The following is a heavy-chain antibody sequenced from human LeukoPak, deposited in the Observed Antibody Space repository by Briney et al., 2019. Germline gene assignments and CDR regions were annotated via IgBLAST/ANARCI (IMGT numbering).Heavy chain of an antibody. D-gene: IGHD6-6*01. J-gene: IGHJ4*02. V-gene: IGHV3-23*01. CDR2: ISGSGGST. CDR3: ATNSSSRGGFDY. Sequence: AGGSLRLSCAASGFTFSSYAMSWVRQAPGKGLEWVSAISGSGGSTYYADSVKGRFTISRDNSKNTLYLQMNSLRAEDMAVYYCATNSSSRGGFDYWGQGTLVTVSS. CDR1: GFTFSSYA.